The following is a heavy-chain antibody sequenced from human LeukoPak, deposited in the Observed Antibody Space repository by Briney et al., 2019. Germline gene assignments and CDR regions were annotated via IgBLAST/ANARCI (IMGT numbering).Heavy chain of an antibody. V-gene: IGHV3-48*03. CDR2: ISSSGSTI. D-gene: IGHD6-13*01. Sequence: PGGSLRLSCAASGFTFSSYEMNWVRQAPGKGLEWVSYISSSGSTIYYADSVKGRFTISRDNSKNTLSLQMNSLRAEDTAVYYCAKDAGYSTNWYMGKDYYYYMDVWGKGTTVTVSS. J-gene: IGHJ6*03. CDR1: GFTFSSYE. CDR3: AKDAGYSTNWYMGKDYYYYMDV.